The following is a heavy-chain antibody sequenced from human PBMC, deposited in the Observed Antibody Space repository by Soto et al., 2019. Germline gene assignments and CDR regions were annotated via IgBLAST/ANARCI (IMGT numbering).Heavy chain of an antibody. CDR1: GGSISSSSYY. V-gene: IGHV4-39*01. CDR2: IYYSGST. J-gene: IGHJ6*03. Sequence: PSETLSLTCTVSGGSISSSSYYWGWIRQPPGKGLEWIGSIYYSGSTYYNPSLKSRVTISVDTSKKQFSLKLSSVTAADTAVYYCARLRDNWNYYYYYMDVWGKGTTVTVSS. CDR3: ARLRDNWNYYYYYMDV. D-gene: IGHD1-20*01.